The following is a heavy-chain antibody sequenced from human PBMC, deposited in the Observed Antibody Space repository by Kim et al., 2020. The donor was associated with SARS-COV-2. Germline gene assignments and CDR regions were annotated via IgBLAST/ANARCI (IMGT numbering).Heavy chain of an antibody. CDR1: GFTFSSYG. J-gene: IGHJ5*02. CDR2: ISYDGSNK. CDR3: AKASCSSTSCRNYNWFDP. Sequence: GGSLRLSCAXSGFTFSSYGMHWVRQAPGKGLEWVAVISYDGSNKYYADSVKGRFTISRDNSKNTLYLQMNSLRAEDTAVYYCAKASCSSTSCRNYNWFDPWGQGTLVTVSS. D-gene: IGHD2-2*01. V-gene: IGHV3-30*18.